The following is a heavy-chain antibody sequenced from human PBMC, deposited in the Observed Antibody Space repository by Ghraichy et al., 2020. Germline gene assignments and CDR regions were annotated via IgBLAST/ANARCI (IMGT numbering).Heavy chain of an antibody. D-gene: IGHD1-14*01. CDR1: GFTFSSSA. CDR2: ISGSGTGT. CDR3: AVREPVGY. J-gene: IGHJ4*02. V-gene: IGHV3-23*01. Sequence: GGSLRLSCAASGFTFSSSAMSWVRQAPGKGLEWVSAISGSGTGTYNADSLKGRFTISRDNPKNTLYLQLNSLRVEDTAVYYCAVREPVGYWGQGTLVTVSS.